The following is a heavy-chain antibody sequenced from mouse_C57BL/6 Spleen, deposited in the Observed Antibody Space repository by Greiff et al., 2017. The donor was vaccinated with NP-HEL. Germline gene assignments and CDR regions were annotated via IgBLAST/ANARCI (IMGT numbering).Heavy chain of an antibody. J-gene: IGHJ2*01. Sequence: QVQLQQSGAELVKPGASVKMSCKASGYTFTSYWITWVKQRPGQGLEWIGDIYPGSGSTNYIEKFKSKATLTVDTSSSTAYMQLSSLTSEDSAVYYCARSYYGSSQGYWGQGTTLTVSS. CDR3: ARSYYGSSQGY. CDR1: GYTFTSYW. V-gene: IGHV1-55*01. CDR2: IYPGSGST. D-gene: IGHD1-1*01.